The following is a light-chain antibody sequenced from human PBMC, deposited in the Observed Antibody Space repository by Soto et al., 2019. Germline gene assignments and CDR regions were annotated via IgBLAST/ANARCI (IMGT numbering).Light chain of an antibody. Sequence: DIEMTQSPSTLSASVGDGVTITCRASQSISTWLAWYQQKPGKAPKLLIYDASTLESGVTSRFSGSGSGTEFTLTISSLQPDDFAPYYCQQYNIYWNTFGQGTKLEIK. J-gene: IGKJ2*01. CDR3: QQYNIYWNT. CDR2: DAS. CDR1: QSISTW. V-gene: IGKV1-5*01.